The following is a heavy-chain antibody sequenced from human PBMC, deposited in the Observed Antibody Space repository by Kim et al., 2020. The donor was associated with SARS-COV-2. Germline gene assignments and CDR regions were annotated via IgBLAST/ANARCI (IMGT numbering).Heavy chain of an antibody. J-gene: IGHJ4*02. V-gene: IGHV4-39*01. CDR2: IFHSGNT. D-gene: IGHD3-22*01. Sequence: SETLSLTCTVSGDSMNSYNYFWGWIRQPPGKGLEWIGNIFHSGNTNYNPSLESRVTMSVDTSRKQFSLRLRSVTAADTAIYYCARLAPNSRDYWGQGILV. CDR3: ARLAPNSRDY. CDR1: GDSMNSYNYF.